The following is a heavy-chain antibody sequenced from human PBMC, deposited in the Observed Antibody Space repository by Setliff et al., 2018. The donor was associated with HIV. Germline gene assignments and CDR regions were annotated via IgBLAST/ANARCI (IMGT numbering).Heavy chain of an antibody. CDR1: GGSFPAYY. V-gene: IGHV4-34*09. J-gene: IGHJ4*02. Sequence: PSETLSLTCAVYGGSFPAYYRNWVRQPPGKGLEWIGEINYSGSTYYNPSLKSRATISVDTSKTQFPLNLTSVTAADTAIYYRARVIQSSSFPFECWGQGALVTVSS. D-gene: IGHD3-22*01. CDR2: INYSGST. CDR3: ARVIQSSSFPFEC.